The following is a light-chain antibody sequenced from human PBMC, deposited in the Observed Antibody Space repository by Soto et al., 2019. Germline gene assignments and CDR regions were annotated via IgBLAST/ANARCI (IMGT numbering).Light chain of an antibody. CDR1: SSDVGRYNL. V-gene: IGLV2-23*01. CDR2: EGT. Sequence: QSALTQPASVSGSPGQSITISCTGSSSDVGRYNLVSWYRHHPGKAPKLMIYEGTKRPSGVSNRFSGYKSGNTAFLTISGVQAEDEADYYCCSYAGSYSWVFGGGTKLTVL. CDR3: CSYAGSYSWV. J-gene: IGLJ3*02.